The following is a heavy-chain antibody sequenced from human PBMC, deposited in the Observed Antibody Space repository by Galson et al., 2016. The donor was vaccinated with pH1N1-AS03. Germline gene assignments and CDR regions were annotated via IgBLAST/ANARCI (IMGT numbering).Heavy chain of an antibody. V-gene: IGHV4-59*01. CDR2: IYSIGGT. CDR1: SGSISGYS. Sequence: SETLSLTCTVSSGSISGYSWNWIRQPPGKGLEWIGSIYSIGGTNYNPSLESRITISVETSKNQFSLKLRSVTAADTAVYYCARATAVGPPYFDYWGQGTVATVSS. CDR3: ARATAVGPPYFDY. D-gene: IGHD6-13*01. J-gene: IGHJ4*02.